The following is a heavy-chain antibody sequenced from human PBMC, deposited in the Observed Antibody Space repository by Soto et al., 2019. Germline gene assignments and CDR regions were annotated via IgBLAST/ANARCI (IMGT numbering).Heavy chain of an antibody. D-gene: IGHD6-19*01. CDR2: ISWNSGSI. CDR3: AKEAIAVAATTYFQY. Sequence: ALRLSFAASGFTFDDYAMHWVRQAPGKGLEWVSGISWNSGSIGYADSVKGRFTISRDNAKNSLYLQMNSLRAEDTAVYYCAKEAIAVAATTYFQYWGQGTLVTASS. J-gene: IGHJ1*01. V-gene: IGHV3-9*01. CDR1: GFTFDDYA.